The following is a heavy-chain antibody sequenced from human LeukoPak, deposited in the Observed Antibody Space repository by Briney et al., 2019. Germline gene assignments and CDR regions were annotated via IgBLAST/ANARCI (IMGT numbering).Heavy chain of an antibody. J-gene: IGHJ3*02. CDR2: INPNSGGT. CDR1: GYTFTGYY. V-gene: IGHV1-2*02. CDR3: ASYYGSGLGAFDI. D-gene: IGHD3-10*01. Sequence: ASVKVSCKASGYTFTGYYMHWVRQAPGQGREWMGLINPNSGGTNYAQKFQGRVTMTRDTSISTAYMELSRLRSDDTAVYYCASYYGSGLGAFDIWGQGTMVTVSS.